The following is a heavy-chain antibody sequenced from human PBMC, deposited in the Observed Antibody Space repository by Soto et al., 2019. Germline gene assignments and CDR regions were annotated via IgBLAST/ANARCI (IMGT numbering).Heavy chain of an antibody. CDR1: GGTFSSYA. V-gene: IGHV1-69*06. CDR3: ARAPIAAPRGWFDP. J-gene: IGHJ5*02. D-gene: IGHD6-6*01. Sequence: QVQLVQSGAEVKKPGSSVKVSCKASGGTFSSYAISWVRQAPGQGLEWMGGIIPIFGTASYAQKFQGRVTITADKSTSTAYMELSSLRSEDTAVYYCARAPIAAPRGWFDPWGQGTLVTVSS. CDR2: IIPIFGTA.